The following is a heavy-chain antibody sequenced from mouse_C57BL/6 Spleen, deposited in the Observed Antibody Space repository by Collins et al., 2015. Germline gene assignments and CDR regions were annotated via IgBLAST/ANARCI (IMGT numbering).Heavy chain of an antibody. J-gene: IGHJ2*01. CDR1: GYTFTSYW. CDR3: ARSSFTTVVAPDH. D-gene: IGHD1-1*01. Sequence: QVQLQQSGAELAKPGASVKMSCKASGYTFTSYWMHWVKQRPGQGLEWIGYINPSTGYTEYNQKFKDKATLTADKSSSTAYMQLSSLTSEDSAVYYCARSSFTTVVAPDHWGQGTTLTVSS. V-gene: IGHV1-7*01. CDR2: INPSTGYT.